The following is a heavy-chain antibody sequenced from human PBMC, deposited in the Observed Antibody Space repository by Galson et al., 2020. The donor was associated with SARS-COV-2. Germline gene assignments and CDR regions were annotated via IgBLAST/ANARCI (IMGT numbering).Heavy chain of an antibody. Sequence: TGGSLRLSCAASGFTFSSYAMSWVRQAPGKGLEWVSAISGSGGSTYYADSVKGRFTISRDNSKNTLYLQMNSLRAEDTAVYYCAKVGSIAVADGLVDFDYWGQGTLVTVSS. CDR3: AKVGSIAVADGLVDFDY. CDR1: GFTFSSYA. V-gene: IGHV3-23*01. J-gene: IGHJ4*02. D-gene: IGHD6-19*01. CDR2: ISGSGGST.